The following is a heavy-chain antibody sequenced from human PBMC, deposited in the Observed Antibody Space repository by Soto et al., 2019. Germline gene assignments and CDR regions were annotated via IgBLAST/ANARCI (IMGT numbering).Heavy chain of an antibody. J-gene: IGHJ4*02. Sequence: ETLSLTCTVSGGSVSSGSYYWSWIRQPPGKGLEWIGYIYYSGSTNYNPSLKSRVTISVDTSKNQFSLKLSSVTAADTAVYYCARDAILDYYFDYWGQGTLVTVSS. D-gene: IGHD2-2*02. CDR2: IYYSGST. CDR1: GGSVSSGSYY. CDR3: ARDAILDYYFDY. V-gene: IGHV4-61*01.